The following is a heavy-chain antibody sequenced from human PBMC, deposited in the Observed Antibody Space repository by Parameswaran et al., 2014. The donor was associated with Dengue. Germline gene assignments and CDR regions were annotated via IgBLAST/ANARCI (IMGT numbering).Heavy chain of an antibody. Sequence: WVRQAPGQGLEWMGWINPNSGGTNYAQKFQGRVTMTRDTSISTAYMELSRLRSDDTAVYYCARDIPSNWNEPPFDYWGQGTLVTVSS. J-gene: IGHJ4*02. CDR3: ARDIPSNWNEPPFDY. CDR2: INPNSGGT. D-gene: IGHD1-1*01. V-gene: IGHV1-2*02.